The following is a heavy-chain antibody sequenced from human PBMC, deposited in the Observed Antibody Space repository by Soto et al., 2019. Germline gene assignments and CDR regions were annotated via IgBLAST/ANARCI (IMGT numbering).Heavy chain of an antibody. V-gene: IGHV3-21*01. CDR3: ARPTYGSGSHDAFDI. CDR2: SSSSSSYI. J-gene: IGHJ3*02. CDR1: GFTFSSYS. Sequence: GGSLRLSCAASGFTFSSYSINWVRQAPGKGLDWVSSSSSSSSYIYYAYSVKGRFTISRDNAKNSLYLQMNSLRAEDTAVYYCARPTYGSGSHDAFDIWGQGTMVTVSS. D-gene: IGHD3-10*01.